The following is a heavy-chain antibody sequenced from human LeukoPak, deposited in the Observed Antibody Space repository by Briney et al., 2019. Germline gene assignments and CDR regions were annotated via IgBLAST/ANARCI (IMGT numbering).Heavy chain of an antibody. V-gene: IGHV3-23*01. CDR2: ISGSGGST. CDR3: AKEKIGKQWLPGGHYFDY. J-gene: IGHJ4*02. D-gene: IGHD6-19*01. Sequence: GGSLRLSCAASGFTFSSYAMSWVRQAPGKGLEWVSAISGSGGSTYYADSVKGRFTISRDNSKNTLYLQMNSLRAEDTAVYYCAKEKIGKQWLPGGHYFDYWGQGTLVTVSS. CDR1: GFTFSSYA.